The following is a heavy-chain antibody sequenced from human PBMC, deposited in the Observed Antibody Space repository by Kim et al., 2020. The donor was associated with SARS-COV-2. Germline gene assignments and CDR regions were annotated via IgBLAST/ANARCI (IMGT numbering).Heavy chain of an antibody. D-gene: IGHD3-10*01. Sequence: GGSLRLSCAASGFIFSSYSMNWVRQAPGKGLEWVSSISSSSSYIYYADSVKGRFTISIDNAENSLYLQMNTLRAEDTAVYYCAKIRDYSVDYWGQGTLVTVSS. CDR1: GFIFSSYS. CDR3: AKIRDYSVDY. CDR2: ISSSSSYI. J-gene: IGHJ4*02. V-gene: IGHV3-21*01.